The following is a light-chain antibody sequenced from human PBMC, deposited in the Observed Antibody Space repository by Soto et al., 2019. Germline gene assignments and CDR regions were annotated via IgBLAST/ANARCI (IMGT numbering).Light chain of an antibody. CDR1: QSISSTY. J-gene: IGKJ1*01. V-gene: IGKV3-20*01. Sequence: EIVLTQSPGTLSLSPGKRVTLSCRASQSISSTYLAWYQQKPDQAPRLLIYGASSRATGITERFRGSGSGTDFTLTISRLEHEEFEVYYYQQYDRQHWTFGPGTKVEVQ. CDR2: GAS. CDR3: QQYDRQHWT.